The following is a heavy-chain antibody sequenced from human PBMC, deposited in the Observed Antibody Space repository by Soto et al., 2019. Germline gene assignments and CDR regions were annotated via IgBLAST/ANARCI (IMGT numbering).Heavy chain of an antibody. CDR2: INDQGGSP. CDR1: GFSFNNYW. Sequence: GGSLRISFAASGFSFNNYWMHWVRQAPGKGLVWVSRINDQGGSPSYADSVKGRFTISRDNAKNTLYLQMTNMDPVDTGTYYSARLRWRGSVIDSWGQGTLVTVSS. CDR3: ARLRWRGSVIDS. J-gene: IGHJ4*02. D-gene: IGHD4-17*01. V-gene: IGHV3-74*01.